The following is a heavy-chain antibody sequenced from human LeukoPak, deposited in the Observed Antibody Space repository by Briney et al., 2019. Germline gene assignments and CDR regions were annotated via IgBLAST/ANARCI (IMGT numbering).Heavy chain of an antibody. CDR1: GFTFDDYG. Sequence: GGSLRLSCAASGFTFDDYGMSWVRQAPGKGLEWVSGINWNGGSTGYADSVKGRFTISRDNAKNSLYLQMNSLRAEDTALYYCARGGISYYYYYVDVWGKGTTVTISS. CDR3: ARGGISYYYYYVDV. J-gene: IGHJ6*03. CDR2: INWNGGST. V-gene: IGHV3-20*04. D-gene: IGHD1-26*01.